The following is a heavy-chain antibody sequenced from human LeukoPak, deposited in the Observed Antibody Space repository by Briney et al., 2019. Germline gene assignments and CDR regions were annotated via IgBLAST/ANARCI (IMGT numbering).Heavy chain of an antibody. J-gene: IGHJ4*02. D-gene: IGHD4-17*01. CDR2: VNHSGYT. Sequence: SETLSLTCAVSGVSFSTYYRSWIRQSPEKGLEWIGEVNHSGYTNYNPSLKSRVSISVDTSKNQFSLKLSSVIAADTAVYYCARQLYGSDYWGQGTLVTVSS. V-gene: IGHV4-34*01. CDR3: ARQLYGSDY. CDR1: GVSFSTYY.